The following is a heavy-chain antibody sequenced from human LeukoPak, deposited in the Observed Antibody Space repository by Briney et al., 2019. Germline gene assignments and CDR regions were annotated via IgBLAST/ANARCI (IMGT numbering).Heavy chain of an antibody. V-gene: IGHV3-48*01. CDR2: ISSSSSTI. CDR3: ARDLGGSSGYYYAFDI. CDR1: GFTFSSYS. Sequence: GGSLRLSCAASGFTFSSYSMNWVRQAPGKGLEWVSYISSSSSTIYYADSVKGRFTISRDNAKNSLYLQMNSLRAEDTAVYYCARDLGGSSGYYYAFDIWGQGTMVTVSS. D-gene: IGHD3-22*01. J-gene: IGHJ3*02.